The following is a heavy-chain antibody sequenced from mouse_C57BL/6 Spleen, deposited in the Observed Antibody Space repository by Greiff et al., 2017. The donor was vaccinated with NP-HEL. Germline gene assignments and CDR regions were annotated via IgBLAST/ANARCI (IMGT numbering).Heavy chain of an antibody. CDR3: ARPFFYYGSSAGFAY. D-gene: IGHD1-1*01. J-gene: IGHJ3*01. CDR1: GFTFSDYG. CDR2: ISRGCSTI. V-gene: IGHV5-17*01. Sequence: EVNVVESGGGLVKPGGSLKLSCAASGFTFSDYGMHWVRQAPEKGLEWVAYISRGCSTIYYAATVKGRFTISRDNAKNTLFLQMPSLRSEDTAMYYFARPFFYYGSSAGFAYWGQGTLVTVSA.